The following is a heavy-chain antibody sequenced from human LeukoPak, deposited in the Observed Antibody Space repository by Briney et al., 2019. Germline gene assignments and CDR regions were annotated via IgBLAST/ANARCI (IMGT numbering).Heavy chain of an antibody. CDR3: ARAPYCSGGSCYSGGLY. Sequence: SETLSLTCTVSGFSMRDGGYFWTWVRQLPGKGLEWIGYIWYSGNTFYNPSLKSRSTVSIDRSKNQFSLTLTSVTAADTAVYYCARAPYCSGGSCYSGGLYWGQGTLVTVSS. V-gene: IGHV4-31*03. CDR1: GFSMRDGGYF. D-gene: IGHD2-15*01. J-gene: IGHJ4*02. CDR2: IWYSGNT.